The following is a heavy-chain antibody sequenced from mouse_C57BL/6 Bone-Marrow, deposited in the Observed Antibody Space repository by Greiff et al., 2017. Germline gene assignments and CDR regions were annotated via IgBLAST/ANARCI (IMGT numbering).Heavy chain of an antibody. CDR1: GYTFTSYW. J-gene: IGHJ4*01. CDR3: TRGNYGDYYAMDY. Sequence: VQLQQSGTVLARPGASVQMSCKTSGYTFTSYWMHWVKQRPGPGLEWIGAIYPGNSDTSYNQKFKGKAKLTAVTSASTAYMELSSLTNEDSAVDYCTRGNYGDYYAMDYWGQGTSVTVSS. CDR2: IYPGNSDT. V-gene: IGHV1-5*01. D-gene: IGHD2-1*01.